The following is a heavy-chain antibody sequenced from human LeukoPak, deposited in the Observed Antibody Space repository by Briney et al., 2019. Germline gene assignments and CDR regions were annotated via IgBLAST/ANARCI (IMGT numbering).Heavy chain of an antibody. CDR2: ISAYNGNT. D-gene: IGHD3-3*01. J-gene: IGHJ4*02. CDR3: ARVSSYDFWSGYHPSDY. V-gene: IGHV1-18*01. Sequence: ASVKVSCNASGYTFTSYGISWVRQAPGQGLEWMGWISAYNGNTNYAQKLQGRVTMTTDTSTSTAYMELRSLRSDDTAVYYCARVSSYDFWSGYHPSDYWGQGTLVTVSS. CDR1: GYTFTSYG.